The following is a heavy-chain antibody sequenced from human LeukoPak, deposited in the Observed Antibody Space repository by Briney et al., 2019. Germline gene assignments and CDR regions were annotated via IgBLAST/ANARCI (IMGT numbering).Heavy chain of an antibody. CDR1: GYTFTGYY. V-gene: IGHV1-2*02. D-gene: IGHD6-13*01. CDR2: INPNSGGT. J-gene: IGHJ5*02. CDR3: ARDFLGIFYSSSWNWFDP. Sequence: ASVKVSCKASGYTFTGYYMHWVRQAPGQGLEWMGWINPNSGGTNYAQKFQGRVTMTRDTSISTAYMELSRLRSDDTAVYYCARDFLGIFYSSSWNWFDPWGQGTLVTVSS.